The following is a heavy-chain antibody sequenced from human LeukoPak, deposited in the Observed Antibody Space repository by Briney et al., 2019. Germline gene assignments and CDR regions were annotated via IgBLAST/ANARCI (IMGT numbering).Heavy chain of an antibody. D-gene: IGHD3-22*01. V-gene: IGHV4-30-4*08. J-gene: IGHJ3*02. CDR1: GGSISSGSYY. Sequence: SQTLSLTCTVSGGSISSGSYYWSWIRQPPGKGLEWIGYIYYSGSTYYNPSLKSRVTISVDTSKNQFSLKLSSVTAADTAVYYCARDKPRNYYDSSGFQITDAFDIWGQGTMVTVSS. CDR2: IYYSGST. CDR3: ARDKPRNYYDSSGFQITDAFDI.